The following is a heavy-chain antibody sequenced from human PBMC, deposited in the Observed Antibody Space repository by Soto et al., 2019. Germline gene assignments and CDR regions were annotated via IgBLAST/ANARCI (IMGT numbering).Heavy chain of an antibody. CDR2: ISAHNGNT. D-gene: IGHD2-15*01. V-gene: IGHV1-18*04. CDR1: GYTLTSYG. CDR3: ARGNRDCSGGTCYEWFDP. Sequence: ASGKVSCKASGYTLTSYGLSWVRRAPGQGLEWMGWISAHNGNTNYAQKVQGRVTMTTDTSTSTAYMELRSLRSDDTAVYYCARGNRDCSGGTCYEWFDPWGQGTLVTVS. J-gene: IGHJ5*02.